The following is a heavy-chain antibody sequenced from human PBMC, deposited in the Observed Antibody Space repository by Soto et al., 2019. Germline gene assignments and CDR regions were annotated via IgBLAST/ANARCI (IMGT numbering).Heavy chain of an antibody. Sequence: SETLSLTCSVSGASISDYYWCWIRQPAGKGLEWIGRSGTTDYNPSLRSRVTMSVDTSQNQFSLQLKSVTAADTAVYYCVLCATAGYFDLWGRGTLVTVS. CDR2: SGTT. CDR1: GASISDYY. CDR3: VLCATAGYFDL. J-gene: IGHJ2*01. V-gene: IGHV4-4*07.